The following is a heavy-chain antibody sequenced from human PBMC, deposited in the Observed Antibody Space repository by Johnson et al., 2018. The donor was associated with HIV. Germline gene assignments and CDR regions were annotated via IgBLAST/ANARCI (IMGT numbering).Heavy chain of an antibody. CDR1: EFTFSSYA. J-gene: IGHJ3*02. V-gene: IGHV3-30*14. D-gene: IGHD6-19*01. CDR2: ISYDGSNK. Sequence: QVQLVESGGGVVQPGRSLRLSCAASEFTFSSYAMHWVRQAPGKGLEWVAVISYDGSNKYYADSVKGRFTISRDNSNNTLYLQMNSLRAEDTAVYYCARHKAVADAFDIWGQGTVVTVSS. CDR3: ARHKAVADAFDI.